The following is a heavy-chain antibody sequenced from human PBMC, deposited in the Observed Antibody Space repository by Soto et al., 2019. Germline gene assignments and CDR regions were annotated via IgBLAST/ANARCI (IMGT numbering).Heavy chain of an antibody. Sequence: SGPTLVNPTQTLTLTCTFSGFSLSASGVGVGWIRQPPGKALEWLALIYWNDDKRYSPSLKSRLTITKDTSKNQVVLTMTNMDPVDTATYYCARSGAAAGTFWSSVRLNWFDPWGQGTLVTVSS. J-gene: IGHJ5*02. CDR3: ARSGAAAGTFWSSVRLNWFDP. CDR1: GFSLSASGVG. V-gene: IGHV2-5*01. CDR2: IYWNDDK. D-gene: IGHD6-13*01.